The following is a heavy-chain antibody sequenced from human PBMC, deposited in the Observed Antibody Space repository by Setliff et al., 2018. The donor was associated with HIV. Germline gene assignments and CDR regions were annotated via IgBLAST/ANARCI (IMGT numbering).Heavy chain of an antibody. CDR1: GFTFSSYS. CDR2: ISSSSSYI. J-gene: IGHJ4*02. V-gene: IGHV3-21*01. D-gene: IGHD3-3*01. CDR3: ARVEGVDFWSGYSPFNY. Sequence: GGSLRLSCAASGFTFSSYSMNWVRQAPGKGLEWVSSISSSSSYIYYADSVRGRFSISRDNAKNSLYLQMNSLRAEDTAVYYCARVEGVDFWSGYSPFNYWGQGTLVTVSS.